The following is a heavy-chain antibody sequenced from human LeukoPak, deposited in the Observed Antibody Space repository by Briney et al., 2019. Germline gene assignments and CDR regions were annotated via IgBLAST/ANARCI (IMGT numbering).Heavy chain of an antibody. CDR3: ARAYNWNEDNWFDP. Sequence: PGRSLRLSCAASGFTFSSYGMHWVRQAPGKGPEWVAVIWYDGSNKYYADSVKGRFTISRDNSKNTLYLQMNSLRAEDTAVYYCARAYNWNEDNWFDPWGQGTLVTVSS. D-gene: IGHD1-1*01. J-gene: IGHJ5*02. CDR2: IWYDGSNK. V-gene: IGHV3-33*01. CDR1: GFTFSSYG.